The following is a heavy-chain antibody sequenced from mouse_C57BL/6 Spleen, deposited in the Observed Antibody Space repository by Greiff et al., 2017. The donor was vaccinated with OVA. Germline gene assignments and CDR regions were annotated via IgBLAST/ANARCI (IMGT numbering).Heavy chain of an antibody. Sequence: EVQLQESGAELVKPGASVKLSCTASGFNIKDYYMHWVKQRTEQGLEWIGRIDHEDGETKYAPKFQGKATITADTSSNTAYLQLSSLTSEDTAVYYCARGRVTTLVDPYYAMDYWGQGPSVTVSS. CDR2: IDHEDGET. CDR1: GFNIKDYY. D-gene: IGHD1-1*01. J-gene: IGHJ4*01. CDR3: ARGRVTTLVDPYYAMDY. V-gene: IGHV14-2*01.